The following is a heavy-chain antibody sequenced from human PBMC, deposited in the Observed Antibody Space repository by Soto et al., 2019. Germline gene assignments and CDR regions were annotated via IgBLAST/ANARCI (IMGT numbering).Heavy chain of an antibody. CDR2: MYNTGST. V-gene: IGHV4-59*08. J-gene: IGHJ4*02. CDR1: GGSISGYY. CDR3: ARHTPAISISDH. Sequence: SETLSLTCTVSGGSISGYYWSWIRQPPGKGLEWIGYMYNTGSTVYNPSFKSRVTISVDTSKNQFSLKLSSVTAADTAVYYCARHTPAISISDHWGQGTLVTVSS. D-gene: IGHD2-15*01.